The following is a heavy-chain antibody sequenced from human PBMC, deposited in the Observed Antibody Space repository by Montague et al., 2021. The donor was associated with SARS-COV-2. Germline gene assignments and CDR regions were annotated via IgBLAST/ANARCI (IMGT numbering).Heavy chain of an antibody. CDR1: GGSISSDY. D-gene: IGHD3-16*01. CDR2: VYYRGNT. V-gene: IGHV4-59*08. J-gene: IGHJ4*02. Sequence: SETLSLTCTVSGGSISSDYWTWIRQPPGKGLEWIGIVYYRGNTXXXPSXRGRVTMSVDTSSNHFSLTLSSVTAADTAIYYCARHYDHSSRVDSWGQGTLVTVSS. CDR3: ARHYDHSSRVDS.